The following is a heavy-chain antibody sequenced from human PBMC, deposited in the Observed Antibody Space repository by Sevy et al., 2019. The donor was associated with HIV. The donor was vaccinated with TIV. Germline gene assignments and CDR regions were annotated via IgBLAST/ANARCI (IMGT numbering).Heavy chain of an antibody. Sequence: GGSLRLSCAAFGFTFTNAWMSWVRQAPGKGLEWVGRIKSKTDGGTTDYAAPVKGRFTISRDDSKNTLFQHMNSLKTEDTAVYYCTLEGLYCSGGSCYSEGFDSWGQGTLVTVSS. CDR3: TLEGLYCSGGSCYSEGFDS. D-gene: IGHD2-15*01. V-gene: IGHV3-15*01. CDR1: GFTFTNAW. J-gene: IGHJ4*02. CDR2: IKSKTDGGTT.